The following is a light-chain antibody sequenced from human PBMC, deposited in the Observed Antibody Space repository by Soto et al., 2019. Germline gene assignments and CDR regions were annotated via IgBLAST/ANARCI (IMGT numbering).Light chain of an antibody. CDR1: SSDVGSYNL. Sequence: QSVLTQPASVSGSPGQSITISCTGTSSDVGSYNLVSWYQQHPGKAPKFMIYEGSKRPSGVSNRLSGSKSGNTASLTISGLQAEDEADYYCCSYAGSSTPYVFGTGTKVTVL. CDR3: CSYAGSSTPYV. J-gene: IGLJ1*01. V-gene: IGLV2-23*01. CDR2: EGS.